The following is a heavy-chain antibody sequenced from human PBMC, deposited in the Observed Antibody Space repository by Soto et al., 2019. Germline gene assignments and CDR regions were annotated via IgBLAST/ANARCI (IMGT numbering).Heavy chain of an antibody. CDR2: IIPICGTA. D-gene: IGHD3-22*01. CDR1: GGTFSSYA. V-gene: IGHV1-69*01. CDR3: ERVAYYYDSSGYYRGTYFDY. J-gene: IGHJ4*02. Sequence: QVQLVQSGAEVKKPGSSVKVSCKASGGTFSSYAISWLRQAPGQGLEWMGGIIPICGTANYAQKFQGRVTITADESTSTAYMELSSLRSEDKAVYSCERVAYYYDSSGYYRGTYFDYWGQGTLVTVSS.